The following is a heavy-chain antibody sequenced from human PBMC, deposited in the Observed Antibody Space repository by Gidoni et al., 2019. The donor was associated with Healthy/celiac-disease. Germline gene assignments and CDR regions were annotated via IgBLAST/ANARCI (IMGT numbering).Heavy chain of an antibody. V-gene: IGHV3-30-3*01. D-gene: IGHD3-10*01. CDR3: AREVTELYGMDV. CDR1: GFTFSSYA. J-gene: IGHJ6*02. CDR2: ISYDGSNK. Sequence: QVQLVESGGGVVQPGRSLRLSCAASGFTFSSYAMHWVRQAPGKGLEWVAVISYDGSNKYYADSVKGRFTISRDNSKNTLYLQMNSLRAEDTAVYYCAREVTELYGMDVWGQGTTVTVSS.